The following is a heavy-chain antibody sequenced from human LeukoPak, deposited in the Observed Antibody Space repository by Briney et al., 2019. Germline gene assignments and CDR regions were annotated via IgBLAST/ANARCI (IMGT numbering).Heavy chain of an antibody. CDR1: GFTFSTFG. CDR2: ISHHEINK. Sequence: GGSLRLSCAASGFTFSTFGMHWVRQAPGKGLEWVAFISHHEINKYYADSVKGRFTISRDNPKKRLYLQMNSLRVEDTAVYYCAKLSTEQDSRGYWGQGTLVTVSS. J-gene: IGHJ4*02. CDR3: AKLSTEQDSRGY. D-gene: IGHD6-13*01. V-gene: IGHV3-30*18.